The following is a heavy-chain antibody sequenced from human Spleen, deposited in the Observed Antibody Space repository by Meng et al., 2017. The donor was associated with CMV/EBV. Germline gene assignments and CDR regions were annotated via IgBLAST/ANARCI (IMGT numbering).Heavy chain of an antibody. J-gene: IGHJ6*02. CDR2: IIPILNIV. Sequence: GTFNNYGIIWVRQAPGQGLERMGGIIPILNIVNYAQKFQARVTITADKSTNTAYMELNSLRSEDTAIYYCARCDLVLMVVLGAMDVWGQGTTVTVSS. D-gene: IGHD2-8*01. CDR3: ARCDLVLMVVLGAMDV. CDR1: GTFNNYG. V-gene: IGHV1-69*10.